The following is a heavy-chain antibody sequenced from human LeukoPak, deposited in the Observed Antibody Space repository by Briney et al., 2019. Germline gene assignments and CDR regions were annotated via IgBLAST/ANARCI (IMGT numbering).Heavy chain of an antibody. D-gene: IGHD6-19*01. J-gene: IGHJ4*02. Sequence: GGSLRLSCAASGFTFSSYWMSWVRQAPGKGLEWVANIKQDGSEKYYVDSVNGRFTISRENAKNSLYLQMNSLRAEDTAVYYCARDSFVVAGTGVDYWGQGTLVTVSS. CDR3: ARDSFVVAGTGVDY. CDR2: IKQDGSEK. CDR1: GFTFSSYW. V-gene: IGHV3-7*03.